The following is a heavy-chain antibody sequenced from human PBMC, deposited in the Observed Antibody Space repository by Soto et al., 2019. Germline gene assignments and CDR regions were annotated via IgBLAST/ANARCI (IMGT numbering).Heavy chain of an antibody. V-gene: IGHV3-23*01. CDR2: ISGSGGST. D-gene: IGHD6-19*01. J-gene: IGHJ2*01. CDR1: GFTFSSYA. CDR3: AKDMSSGWDYWYFDL. Sequence: GGSLRLSCAASGFTFSSYAMSWVRQAPGKGLEWVSAISGSGGSTYYADSVKGRFTISRDNSKNTLYLQMNSLRAEDTAVYYCAKDMSSGWDYWYFDLWGRGTLVTVSS.